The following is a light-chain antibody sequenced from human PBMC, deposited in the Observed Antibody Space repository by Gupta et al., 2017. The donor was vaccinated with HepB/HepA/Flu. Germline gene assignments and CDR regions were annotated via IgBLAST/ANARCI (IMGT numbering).Light chain of an antibody. V-gene: IGKV4-1*01. CDR1: QNVLYDSNKMNY. Sequence: DSLLSESPACLAVSLGERCTINCKSSQNVLYDSNKMNYFAWYQQTAGQPPKLLIYWASNRAPGVPDGLSGSGCGTDFTPAISSRQADDVPVYYSQQEDGSPEAFGQATKVEIK. CDR3: QQEDGSPEA. CDR2: WAS. J-gene: IGKJ1*01.